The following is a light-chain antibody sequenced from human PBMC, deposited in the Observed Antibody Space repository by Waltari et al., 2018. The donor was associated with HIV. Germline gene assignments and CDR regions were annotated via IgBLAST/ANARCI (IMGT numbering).Light chain of an antibody. CDR1: SSDVGGYNY. CDR2: DVS. CDR3: SSYTSSSTLN. J-gene: IGLJ2*01. V-gene: IGLV2-14*03. Sequence: QSALTQPASVSGSPGQSITISCTGTSSDVGGYNYVSWYQQHPGKAPKLMIYDVSNRPSGVSNRFSGSKSGNTASLTISGLQAEDEADYYGSSYTSSSTLNVGGVTKLTVL.